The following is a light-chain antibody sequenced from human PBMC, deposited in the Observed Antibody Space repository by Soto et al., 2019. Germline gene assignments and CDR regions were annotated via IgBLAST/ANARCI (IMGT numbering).Light chain of an antibody. CDR3: AAWDDSLSGVV. J-gene: IGLJ2*01. Sequence: QSVLTQPPSASGTPGQRVTISCSGSSSNIGSNYVYWYQQLPGTAPKLLIYRNNQQPSGVPDRFSGSKSGTSASLVISGLRSEDEADYYCAAWDDSLSGVVFGGGTKLTVL. CDR1: SSNIGSNY. V-gene: IGLV1-47*01. CDR2: RNN.